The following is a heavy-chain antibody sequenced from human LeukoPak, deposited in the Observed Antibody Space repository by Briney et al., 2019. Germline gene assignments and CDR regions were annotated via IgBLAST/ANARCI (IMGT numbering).Heavy chain of an antibody. CDR1: SDSISGSSYY. D-gene: IGHD3-22*01. J-gene: IGHJ4*02. CDR2: IFYDGKT. CDR3: AGKYYYDSSGYFYVDW. Sequence: SETLSLTCTVSSDSISGSSYYWGWIRQSPGKGLEWIGSIFYDGKTYYNPSLKSRVTMSVDTSKNQFSLNLRSVTAADTAAYYCAGKYYYDSSGYFYVDWWGQGTLVTVSS. V-gene: IGHV4-39*07.